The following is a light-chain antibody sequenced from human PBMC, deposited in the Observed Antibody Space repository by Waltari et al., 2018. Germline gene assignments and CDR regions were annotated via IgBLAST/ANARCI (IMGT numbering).Light chain of an antibody. CDR3: QTWDSVPHVV. J-gene: IGLJ2*01. CDR1: KLGDKY. Sequence: SYELTQPPSVSVSPGQTASITCSGDKLGDKYACWYQQKPGQSPVLVVYQDTKRPSGTPERFSGSKSGSTATLTISGTQTMEEADYYCQTWDSVPHVVLGGGTKLTV. V-gene: IGLV3-1*01. CDR2: QDT.